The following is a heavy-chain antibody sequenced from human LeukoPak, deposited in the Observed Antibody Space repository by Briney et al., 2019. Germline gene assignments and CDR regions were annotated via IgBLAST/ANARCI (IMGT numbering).Heavy chain of an antibody. CDR2: IWYDGSNK. CDR1: GFSFSSYG. V-gene: IGHV3-33*01. D-gene: IGHD4-23*01. Sequence: GRSLRPSCAASGFSFSSYGMHWVRQAPGKGLEWVAVIWYDGSNKNYADSVKGRFTLSRDNAKNTLYLQMNSLRAEDTAVYYCAGDYGANRRAFDIWGQGTMVTVSS. J-gene: IGHJ3*02. CDR3: AGDYGANRRAFDI.